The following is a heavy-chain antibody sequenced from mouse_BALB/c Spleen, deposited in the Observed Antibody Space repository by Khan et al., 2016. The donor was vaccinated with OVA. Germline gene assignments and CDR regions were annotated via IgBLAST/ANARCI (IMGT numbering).Heavy chain of an antibody. V-gene: IGHV2-6-7*01. D-gene: IGHD2-4*01. CDR3: TRDEDYDGETFAD. CDR1: GFSLTGYG. J-gene: IGHJ3*01. CDR2: IWGDGST. Sequence: QVQLKESGPGLVAPSQSLSITCTVSGFSLTGYGVNWVSQPPGKGLEWLGMIWGDGSTDYNSALKSRLSISKDNSQSQVFLKMNSLQTDDTARTFGTRDEDYDGETFADWGQGTLVTVSA.